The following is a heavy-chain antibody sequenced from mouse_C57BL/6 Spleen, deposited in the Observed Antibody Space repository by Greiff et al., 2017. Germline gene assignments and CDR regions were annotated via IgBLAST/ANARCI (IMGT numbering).Heavy chain of an antibody. V-gene: IGHV1-55*01. D-gene: IGHD3-2*02. CDR3: AREEGFWYFDV. CDR1: GYTFTSYW. J-gene: IGHJ1*03. CDR2: IYPGSGST. Sequence: QVHVKQPGAELVKPGASVKMSCKASGYTFTSYWITWVKQRPGQGLEWIGDIYPGSGSTNYNEKFKSKATLTVDTSSSTAYMQLSSLTSEDSAVYYCAREEGFWYFDVWGTGTTVTVSS.